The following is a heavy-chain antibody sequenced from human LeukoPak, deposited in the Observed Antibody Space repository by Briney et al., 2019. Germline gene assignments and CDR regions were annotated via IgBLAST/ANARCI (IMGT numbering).Heavy chain of an antibody. CDR2: IKSKTYGGTT. CDR3: ITDLGITMVRGVIGDAFDI. Sequence: GGSLRLSCAASGFTFSNAWMTWVRQAPGKGLEWVGRIKSKTYGGTTDYAAPVKGRFTISRDDSQNALYLQMNSLKTEDTAVYYCITDLGITMVRGVIGDAFDIWGQGTMVTVSS. V-gene: IGHV3-15*01. CDR1: GFTFSNAW. D-gene: IGHD3-10*01. J-gene: IGHJ3*02.